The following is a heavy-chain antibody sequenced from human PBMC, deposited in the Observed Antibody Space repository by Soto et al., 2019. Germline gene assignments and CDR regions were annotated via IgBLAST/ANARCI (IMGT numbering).Heavy chain of an antibody. D-gene: IGHD3-3*01. V-gene: IGHV1-2*04. CDR1: GYTFTGYY. J-gene: IGHJ4*02. CDR2: INPNSGGT. CDR3: ARGDRFLELFPPDY. Sequence: ASVKVSCKASGYTFTGYYMHWVRQAPGQGLEWMGWINPNSGGTNYAQKFQGWVTMTRDTSISTAYMELSRLRSDDTAVYYCARGDRFLELFPPDYWGQGTLVTVSS.